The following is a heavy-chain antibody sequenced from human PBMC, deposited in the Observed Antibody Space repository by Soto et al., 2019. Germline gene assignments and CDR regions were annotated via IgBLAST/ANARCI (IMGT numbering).Heavy chain of an antibody. D-gene: IGHD3-10*01. CDR1: GFTFSVYA. J-gene: IGHJ4*02. CDR2: ISGSGDST. Sequence: PGGSLRLSCAASGFTFSVYAMSWVRQAPGKGLEWVSGISGSGDSTHYADSVKGRFTVSRDNSKSMLYLQTNSLRAEDTAIYYCAKALYGGFTYWGQGTLVTVPQ. CDR3: AKALYGGFTY. V-gene: IGHV3-23*01.